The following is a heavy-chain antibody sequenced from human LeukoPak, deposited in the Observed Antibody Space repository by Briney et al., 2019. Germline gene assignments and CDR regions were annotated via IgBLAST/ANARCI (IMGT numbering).Heavy chain of an antibody. CDR2: ITNSGHST. D-gene: IGHD3-22*01. Sequence: GGSLRLSCAASGFTFSRYAMSWVRQAPGKGLEWVSLITNSGHSTYYADSVKGRFTISRDNSKDTLYLQMNSLRAEDTAVYYCAKNSVRSGYYYGYWGQGTLVTVSS. V-gene: IGHV3-23*01. CDR1: GFTFSRYA. J-gene: IGHJ4*02. CDR3: AKNSVRSGYYYGY.